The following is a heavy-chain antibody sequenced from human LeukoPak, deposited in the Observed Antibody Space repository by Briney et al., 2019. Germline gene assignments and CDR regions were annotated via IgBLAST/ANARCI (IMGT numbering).Heavy chain of an antibody. J-gene: IGHJ4*02. CDR3: ARGYCSSTSCRVNYFDY. D-gene: IGHD2-2*01. CDR2: IIPIFGTA. Sequence: SVKVSCKASGGTFSSYAISWVRQAPGQGLEWMGGIIPIFGTANYAQKFQGRVTITTDESTSTAYMELSSLRSEDTAVYYCARGYCSSTSCRVNYFDYWGQGTLVTVSS. V-gene: IGHV1-69*05. CDR1: GGTFSSYA.